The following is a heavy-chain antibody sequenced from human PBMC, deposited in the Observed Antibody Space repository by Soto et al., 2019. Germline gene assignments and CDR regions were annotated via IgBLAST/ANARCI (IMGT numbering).Heavy chain of an antibody. V-gene: IGHV7-4-1*01. D-gene: IGHD5-18*01. CDR3: ARDDVVGYSYGYGY. J-gene: IGHJ4*02. Sequence: GASVKVSCKASGYTFTSYAMNWVRQAPGQGLEWMGWINTNTGNPTYAQGFTGRFVFSLDTSVSTAYLQICSLKAEDTAVYYCARDDVVGYSYGYGYWGQGTLVTVS. CDR1: GYTFTSYA. CDR2: INTNTGNP.